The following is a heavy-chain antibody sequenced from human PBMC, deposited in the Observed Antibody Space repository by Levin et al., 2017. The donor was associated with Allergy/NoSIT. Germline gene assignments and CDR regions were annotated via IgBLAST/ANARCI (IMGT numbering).Heavy chain of an antibody. D-gene: IGHD6-19*01. Sequence: GGSLRLSCAASGFTFSSYSMNWVRQAPGKGLEWVSSISSSSSYIYYADSVKGRFTISRDNAKNALYLQMNSLRAEDTAVYYCARDLAVDPEEFDYWGQGTLVTVSS. V-gene: IGHV3-21*01. CDR1: GFTFSSYS. J-gene: IGHJ4*02. CDR2: ISSSSSYI. CDR3: ARDLAVDPEEFDY.